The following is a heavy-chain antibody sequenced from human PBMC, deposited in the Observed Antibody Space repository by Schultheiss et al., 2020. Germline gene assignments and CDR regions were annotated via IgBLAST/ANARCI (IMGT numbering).Heavy chain of an antibody. Sequence: SETLSLTCTVSGGSISSSYWSWIRQPPGKGLEWIGYIYYSGSTNYNPSLKSRVTMSVDTSKNQFSLKLNAVTAADTAVYYCARDALEYSSSEQGDGMDVWGQGTPVTVSS. CDR2: IYYSGST. J-gene: IGHJ6*02. D-gene: IGHD6-6*01. CDR1: GGSISSSY. CDR3: ARDALEYSSSEQGDGMDV. V-gene: IGHV4-59*12.